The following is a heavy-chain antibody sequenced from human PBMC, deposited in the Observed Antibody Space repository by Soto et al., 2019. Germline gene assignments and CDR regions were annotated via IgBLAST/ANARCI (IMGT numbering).Heavy chain of an antibody. Sequence: GGSLRLSCAASGFTFSSYAMSWVRQAPGKGLEWVSAISGSGGSTYYADSVKGRFTVSRDNSKNTLYLQMNSLTAEDTAVYYCAKDERGVIADYFDCWGQGILVTVSS. D-gene: IGHD3-10*01. J-gene: IGHJ4*02. CDR2: ISGSGGST. CDR1: GFTFSSYA. CDR3: AKDERGVIADYFDC. V-gene: IGHV3-23*01.